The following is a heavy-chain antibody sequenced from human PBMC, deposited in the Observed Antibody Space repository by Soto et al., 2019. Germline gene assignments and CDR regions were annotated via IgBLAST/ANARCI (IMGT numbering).Heavy chain of an antibody. D-gene: IGHD6-13*01. CDR2: LSYDGSNK. V-gene: IGHV3-30-3*01. J-gene: IGHJ6*02. CDR1: GFTFSSYA. CDR3: ASCARPQLVYYYSGMDV. Sequence: QVQLVESGGGVVQPGRSLRLSCAASGFTFSSYAMHWVLQAPGKGLEWVAVLSYDGSNKYYADSVKGLFTISRDNSKNSLYLQMNSLRAEDTALYYCASCARPQLVYYYSGMDVWGRGATVPVSS.